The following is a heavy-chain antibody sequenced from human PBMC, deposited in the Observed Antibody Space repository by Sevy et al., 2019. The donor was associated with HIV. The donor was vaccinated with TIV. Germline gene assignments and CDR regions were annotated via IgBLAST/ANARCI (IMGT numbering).Heavy chain of an antibody. CDR2: IYTSGST. V-gene: IGHV4-4*07. J-gene: IGHJ6*02. D-gene: IGHD3-22*01. CDR1: GGSISSYY. CDR3: ASDVDYYDSSGYSYGMDV. Sequence: SETLSLTCTVSGGSISSYYWSWIRQPAGKGLEWIGRIYTSGSTNYNPSLKSRVTMSVDTSKNQFSRKLSSVTAADTAVYYCASDVDYYDSSGYSYGMDVWGQGTTVTVSS.